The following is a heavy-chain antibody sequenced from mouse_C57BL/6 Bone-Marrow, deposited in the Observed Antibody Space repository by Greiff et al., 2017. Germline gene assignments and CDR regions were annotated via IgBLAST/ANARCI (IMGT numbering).Heavy chain of an antibody. CDR3: ARGSYYGRWYFGV. CDR2: IDPANGNT. V-gene: IGHV14-3*01. CDR1: GFNIKNTY. D-gene: IGHD1-1*01. J-gene: IGHJ1*03. Sequence: VQLQQSVAELVRPGASVKLSCTASGFNIKNTYMHWVKQRPEQGLEWIGRIDPANGNTKYAPKFQGKATITADTSSNTAYLQLSSLTSEDTAIYCGARGSYYGRWYFGVWGTGTTVTVSS.